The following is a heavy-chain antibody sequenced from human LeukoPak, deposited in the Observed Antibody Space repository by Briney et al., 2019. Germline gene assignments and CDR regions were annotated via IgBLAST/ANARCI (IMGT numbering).Heavy chain of an antibody. J-gene: IGHJ4*02. V-gene: IGHV3-49*03. Sequence: GGSLRLSCTASGFTFVDYAMSWFRQAPGKGLEWVGFIRSKAYGGTTEYAASVKGRFTISRDDSKSIAYLQMNSLKTEDTAVYYCTREAVVAVDYWGQGTLVTVSS. CDR2: IRSKAYGGTT. D-gene: IGHD2-15*01. CDR1: GFTFVDYA. CDR3: TREAVVAVDY.